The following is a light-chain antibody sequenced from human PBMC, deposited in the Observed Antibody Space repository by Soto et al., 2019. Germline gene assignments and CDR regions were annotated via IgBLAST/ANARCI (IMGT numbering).Light chain of an antibody. CDR1: SSDVGGYNY. J-gene: IGLJ1*01. CDR2: EVS. Sequence: QSVLTQPPSASGSPGQSVTISCTGTSSDVGGYNYVSWYQQHPGKAPKFMIYEVSKRPSGVPDRFSGSKSGNTASLTVSGLQAVDEADYYSSSYTSATTYVFGTGTKVTV. CDR3: SSYTSATTYV. V-gene: IGLV2-8*01.